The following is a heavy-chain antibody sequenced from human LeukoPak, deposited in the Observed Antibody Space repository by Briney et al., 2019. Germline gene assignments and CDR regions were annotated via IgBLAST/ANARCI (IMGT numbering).Heavy chain of an antibody. V-gene: IGHV3-48*03. CDR3: AHSSDFDY. D-gene: IGHD3-22*01. Sequence: GGSLRLSCVASGFTFSSYEMNWVRQAPGKGLEWVSYIYPSSNNIYYAESVRGRFIVSRDNAKNSVYLQMNSLRDEDTAVYYCAHSSDFDYWGQGTLVTVSS. CDR1: GFTFSSYE. CDR2: IYPSSNNI. J-gene: IGHJ4*02.